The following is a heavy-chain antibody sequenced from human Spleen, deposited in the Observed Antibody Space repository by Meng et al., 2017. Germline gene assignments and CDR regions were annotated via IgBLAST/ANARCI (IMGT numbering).Heavy chain of an antibody. CDR2: MKSNVDGGTV. J-gene: IGHJ4*01. CDR3: SGHVDY. Sequence: GESLKISCAASGFTFSSYEMNWVRQAPGKGLEWIGRMKSNVDGGTVDYAAAVKGRFFISRDDSENTFYLQMNSLKTEDTAVYYCSGHVDYWGRGTLVTVSS. CDR1: GFTFSSYE. V-gene: IGHV3-15*01.